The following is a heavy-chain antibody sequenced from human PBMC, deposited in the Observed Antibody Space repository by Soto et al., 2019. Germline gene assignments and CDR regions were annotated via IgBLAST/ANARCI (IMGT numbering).Heavy chain of an antibody. CDR3: VGGLSEWGRIEF. J-gene: IGHJ4*02. V-gene: IGHV4-59*01. CDR1: GVSITNYY. D-gene: IGHD3-3*01. CDR2: MYYSGNT. Sequence: PSETLSLTCTVSGVSITNYYWSWIRQPPGKRLEYIGYMYYSGNTYYNPSLKSRVTISGDASKNQFSLKLRSVTAADTAVYYCVGGLSEWGRIEFWGQGTLVTVSS.